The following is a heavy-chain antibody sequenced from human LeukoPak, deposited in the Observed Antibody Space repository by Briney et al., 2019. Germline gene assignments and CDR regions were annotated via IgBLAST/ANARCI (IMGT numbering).Heavy chain of an antibody. D-gene: IGHD5-18*01. CDR3: ARAPDTAMGRWDY. CDR2: INPNSGGT. CDR1: GYTFTGYY. Sequence: ASVKASCKASGYTFTGYYMHWVRQAPGQGLEWMGRINPNSGGTNYAQKFQGRVTMTRDTSISTAYMELSRLRSDDTAVYYCARAPDTAMGRWDYWGQGTLVTVSS. J-gene: IGHJ4*02. V-gene: IGHV1-2*06.